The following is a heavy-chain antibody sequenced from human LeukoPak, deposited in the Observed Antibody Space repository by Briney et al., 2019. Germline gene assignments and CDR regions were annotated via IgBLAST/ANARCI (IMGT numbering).Heavy chain of an antibody. D-gene: IGHD3-10*01. CDR1: GFTFSSYA. CDR2: ISYDGSSK. CDR3: AREYYDSGSYSGNFDY. J-gene: IGHJ4*02. Sequence: GGSLRLSCAASGFTFSSYAIHWVRQAPGKGLEWVTFISYDGSSKSYADSVKGRFTISRDNSKNTLYLQMNSLRVEDAAVYYCAREYYDSGSYSGNFDYWGQGTLVTVSS. V-gene: IGHV3-30-3*01.